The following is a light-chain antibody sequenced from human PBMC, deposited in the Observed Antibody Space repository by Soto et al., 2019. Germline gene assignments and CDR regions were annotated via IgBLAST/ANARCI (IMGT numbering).Light chain of an antibody. J-gene: IGLJ2*01. CDR1: TGDVGAYNF. CDR3: CSYAVSVTCV. CDR2: DAS. Sequence: QSALTQPRSVSGSPGQSVTISCTGTTGDVGAYNFVSWYQLHPDKAPKLMIYDASKRPSGVPDRFSASKSGNTASLTISGLQAEDESDDYCCSYAVSVTCVFGGGTKLTVL. V-gene: IGLV2-11*01.